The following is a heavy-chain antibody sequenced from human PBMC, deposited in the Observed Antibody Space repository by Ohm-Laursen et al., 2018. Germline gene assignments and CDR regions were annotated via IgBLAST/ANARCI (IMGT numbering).Heavy chain of an antibody. CDR3: ARRGDYYDSSGYYGD. Sequence: TLSLTCTVSGGSISSSSYYWGWIRQPPGKGLEWIGSIYYSGSTYYNPSLKSRVTISVDTSKNHFSLKLSSVTAADTAVYYCARRGDYYDSSGYYGDWGQGTLVTVSS. J-gene: IGHJ4*02. CDR1: GGSISSSSYY. V-gene: IGHV4-39*01. CDR2: IYYSGST. D-gene: IGHD3-22*01.